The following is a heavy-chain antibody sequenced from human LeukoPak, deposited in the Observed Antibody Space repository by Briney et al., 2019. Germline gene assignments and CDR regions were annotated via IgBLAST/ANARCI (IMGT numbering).Heavy chain of an antibody. J-gene: IGHJ3*02. CDR2: IYHSGST. D-gene: IGHD6-6*01. CDR1: GGSISSGGYS. CDR3: ARETYSSSWGAFDI. V-gene: IGHV4-30-2*01. Sequence: SETLSLTCAVSGGSISSGGYSWSWIRQPPGKGLEWIGYIYHSGSTYYNPSLKSRVTISVDRSKNQFSLKLSSVTAADTAVYYCARETYSSSWGAFDIWGQGTMVTVSS.